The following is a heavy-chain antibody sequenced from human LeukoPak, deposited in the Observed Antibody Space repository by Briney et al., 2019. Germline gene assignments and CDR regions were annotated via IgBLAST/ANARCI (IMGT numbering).Heavy chain of an antibody. CDR3: ARVCEATIAPFLDY. CDR2: IYYSGST. J-gene: IGHJ4*02. V-gene: IGHV4-31*03. CDR1: GDSISSGDYC. D-gene: IGHD6-13*01. Sequence: SETLTLTCTVSGDSISSGDYCWTWIRQHPGKGLEWIGCIYYSGSTYYNLSLKSRVIISTDTSKNHFSLKLSSVTAADTALYYCARVCEATIAPFLDYWGQGILVTVSS.